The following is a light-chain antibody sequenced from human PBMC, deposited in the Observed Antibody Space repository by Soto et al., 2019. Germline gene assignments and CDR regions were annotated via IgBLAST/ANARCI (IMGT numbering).Light chain of an antibody. CDR2: GNS. CDR1: SSNIGAGYD. J-gene: IGLJ1*01. Sequence: QSVLTQPPSVSGAPGQRVTISCTGSSSNIGAGYDVHWYQQLPGTAPKLLIYGNSNRPSGVPDRFSGSKSGTSASLAITGLQAEDEADYYCQSYDRSLSGYGLGTGTKLPVL. CDR3: QSYDRSLSGYG. V-gene: IGLV1-40*01.